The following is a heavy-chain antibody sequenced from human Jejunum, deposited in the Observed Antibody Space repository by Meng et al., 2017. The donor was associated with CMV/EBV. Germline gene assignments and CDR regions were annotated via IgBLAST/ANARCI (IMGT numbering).Heavy chain of an antibody. V-gene: IGHV1-2*02. Sequence: VSCKTSGYTFTGYNLHWVRQAPGQGLEWLGWINPESGDTDYAQKFQGRVTMTRDTSITTAYMELSRLTFDDTAVYYCARGPWGFDLWGQGTLVTVSS. D-gene: IGHD7-27*01. CDR3: ARGPWGFDL. J-gene: IGHJ4*02. CDR1: GYTFTGYN. CDR2: INPESGDT.